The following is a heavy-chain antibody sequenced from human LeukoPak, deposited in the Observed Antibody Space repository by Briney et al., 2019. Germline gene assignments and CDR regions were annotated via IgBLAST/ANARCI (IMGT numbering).Heavy chain of an antibody. CDR3: ARDPPSRGTRYFDY. CDR2: ITSSSSNK. CDR1: GFPFSRYS. Sequence: GGSLRLSCAASGFPFSRYSMNWVRQTPGEGPEWVSSITSSSSNKDYVDSVKGRFTVSRDNAKNSLYLQMDSLRVEDTAVYYCARDPPSRGTRYFDYWGQGILVTVSS. V-gene: IGHV3-21*01. D-gene: IGHD3-16*01. J-gene: IGHJ4*02.